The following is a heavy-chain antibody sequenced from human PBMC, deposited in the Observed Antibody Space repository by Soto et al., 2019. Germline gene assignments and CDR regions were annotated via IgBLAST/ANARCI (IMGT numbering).Heavy chain of an antibody. D-gene: IGHD2-15*01. CDR3: ARDRVYDCPASYCYALSGLDV. CDR1: GYTFIDYY. J-gene: IGHJ6*02. Sequence: QVQLVQSGAEVKKPGASVKVSCTASGYTFIDYYMHWVRQAPGQGLEWMGWINPSSGGTHYAQKCQGRVAMTRATSISIVDMELSRLKSDDTAMYYCARDRVYDCPASYCYALSGLDVWCQGTRVTVSS. V-gene: IGHV1-2*02. CDR2: INPSSGGT.